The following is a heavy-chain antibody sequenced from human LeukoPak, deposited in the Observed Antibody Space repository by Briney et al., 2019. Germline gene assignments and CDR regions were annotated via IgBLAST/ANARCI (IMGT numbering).Heavy chain of an antibody. D-gene: IGHD5-18*01. CDR2: IHTSGST. CDR3: GRDLGYRDAFDI. J-gene: IGHJ3*02. V-gene: IGHV4-61*02. Sequence: PSQTLSLTCTVSGGSISSGSYYWSWIRQPAGKGLEWIGRIHTSGSTNYNPSLKSRVTISVDTSKNQFFLNLRSVTAADTAVYYCGRDLGYRDAFDIWGQGTMGTV. CDR1: GGSISSGSYY.